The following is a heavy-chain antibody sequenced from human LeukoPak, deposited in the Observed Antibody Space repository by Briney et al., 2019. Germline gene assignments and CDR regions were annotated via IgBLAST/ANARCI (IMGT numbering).Heavy chain of an antibody. Sequence: SETLSLTCTVSGGSISSSNYYWGWIRQPPGKGLKWIGSIYYSGSTYYNPSLKSRVTISVDTSKNQFSLQLNSVTPEDTAVYYCARAGRYCSGGSCPPYYYYMDVWGKGTTVTVSS. D-gene: IGHD2-15*01. J-gene: IGHJ6*03. CDR2: IYYSGST. CDR1: GGSISSSNYY. CDR3: ARAGRYCSGGSCPPYYYYMDV. V-gene: IGHV4-39*07.